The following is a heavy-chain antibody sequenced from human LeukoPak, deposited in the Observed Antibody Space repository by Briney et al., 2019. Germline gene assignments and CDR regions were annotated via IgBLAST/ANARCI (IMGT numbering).Heavy chain of an antibody. CDR3: ARGFGSGYSDY. V-gene: IGHV1-69*05. Sequence: SVKVSCKASGGTFSSYAISWVRQAPGQGLEWMGRIIPIFGTANYAQKFQGRVTITTDESTSTAYMELRSLRSEDTAVYYCARGFGSGYSDYWGQGTLVTVSS. D-gene: IGHD3-22*01. CDR2: IIPIFGTA. CDR1: GGTFSSYA. J-gene: IGHJ4*02.